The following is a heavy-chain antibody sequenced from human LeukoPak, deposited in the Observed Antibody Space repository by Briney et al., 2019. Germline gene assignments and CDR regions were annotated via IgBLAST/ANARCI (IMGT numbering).Heavy chain of an antibody. CDR2: FDPEDGET. Sequence: ASVKVSCKVSGYTLTELSMHWVRQAPGKGLEWMGGFDPEDGETIYAQKFQGRVTMTEDTSTDTAYMELSSLRSEDTAVYYCASSGSYGHAFDIWGQGTMVTVSS. D-gene: IGHD1-26*01. V-gene: IGHV1-24*01. CDR3: ASSGSYGHAFDI. J-gene: IGHJ3*02. CDR1: GYTLTELS.